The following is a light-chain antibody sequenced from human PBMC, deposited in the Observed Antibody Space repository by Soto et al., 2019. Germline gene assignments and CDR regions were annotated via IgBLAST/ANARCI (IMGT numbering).Light chain of an antibody. CDR1: SSDVGSYNL. CDR2: EVS. CDR3: CSYAGSSTYV. V-gene: IGLV2-23*02. J-gene: IGLJ1*01. Sequence: QSALTQPASVSGSPGQSITISCTGTSSDVGSYNLVSWYQQHPGKAPKLMIYEVSKRPSGVSNRFSGSKSGNTASLTISGLQAEYEADYYCCSYAGSSTYVFGPGTKLTVL.